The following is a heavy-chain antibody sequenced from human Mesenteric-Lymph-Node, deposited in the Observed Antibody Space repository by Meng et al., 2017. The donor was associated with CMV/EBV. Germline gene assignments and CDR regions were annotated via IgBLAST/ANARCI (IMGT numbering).Heavy chain of an antibody. CDR3: AREGHTIFGVVSNAFDI. CDR2: IIPILGIA. V-gene: IGHV1-69*10. Sequence: ASVKVSCKASGYIFSNYGISWVRQAPGQGLEWMGGIIPILGIANYAQKFQGRVTITADKSTSTAYMELSSLRSEDTAVYYCAREGHTIFGVVSNAFDIWGQGTMVTVSS. J-gene: IGHJ3*02. D-gene: IGHD3-3*01. CDR1: GYIFSNYG.